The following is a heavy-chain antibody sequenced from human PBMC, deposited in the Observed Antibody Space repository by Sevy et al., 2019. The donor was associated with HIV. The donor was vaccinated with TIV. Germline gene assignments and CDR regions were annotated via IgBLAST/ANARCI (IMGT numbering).Heavy chain of an antibody. Sequence: SETLSLTCAVYGGSFSGYYWSWIRQPPGKGLEWIGEINHSGSTNYNPSLRSRVTISVDTSKNQFSLKLSSVTAADTAVYYCARGVQGGIAARRGTNNFDYWGQGTLVTVSS. J-gene: IGHJ4*02. CDR3: ARGVQGGIAARRGTNNFDY. CDR1: GGSFSGYY. CDR2: INHSGST. D-gene: IGHD6-6*01. V-gene: IGHV4-34*01.